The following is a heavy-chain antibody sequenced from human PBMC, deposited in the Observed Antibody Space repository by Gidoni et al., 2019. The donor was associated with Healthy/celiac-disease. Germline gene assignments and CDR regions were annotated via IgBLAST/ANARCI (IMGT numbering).Heavy chain of an antibody. CDR3: ATDIVVVPAYNWFDP. CDR1: GFTFSSYG. V-gene: IGHV3-30*03. CDR2: ISYDGSNK. D-gene: IGHD2-2*01. J-gene: IGHJ5*02. Sequence: GFTFSSYGMHWVRQAPGKGLEWVAVISYDGSNKYYADSVKGRFTISRDNSKNTLYLQMNSLRAEDTAVYYCATDIVVVPAYNWFDPWGQGTLVTVSS.